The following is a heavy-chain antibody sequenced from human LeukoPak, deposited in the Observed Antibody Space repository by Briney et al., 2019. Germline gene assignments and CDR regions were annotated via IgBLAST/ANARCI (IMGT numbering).Heavy chain of an antibody. CDR2: INPNSGGT. D-gene: IGHD3-10*01. Sequence: ASVKVSCKASGYTFTGYYMHWVRQAPGQGLEWMGWINPNSGGTNYAQKFRGRVTMTRDTSISTAYMELSRLRSDDTAVYYCAREVGGSGSGSYDYWGQGTLVTVSS. CDR1: GYTFTGYY. CDR3: AREVGGSGSGSYDY. J-gene: IGHJ4*02. V-gene: IGHV1-2*02.